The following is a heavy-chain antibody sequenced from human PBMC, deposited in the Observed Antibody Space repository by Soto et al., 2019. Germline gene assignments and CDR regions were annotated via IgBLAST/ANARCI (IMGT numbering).Heavy chain of an antibody. CDR2: ISGSGGST. D-gene: IGHD2-2*02. Sequence: PGGSLRLSCAASGFTFSSYAMSWVRQAPGKGLEWVSAISGSGGSTYYADSVKGRFTISRDNSKNTLYLQMNSLRAEDTAVYYCAKDIVVVPAAIYYYYGMDVWGQGTTVTVSS. V-gene: IGHV3-23*01. J-gene: IGHJ6*02. CDR3: AKDIVVVPAAIYYYYGMDV. CDR1: GFTFSSYA.